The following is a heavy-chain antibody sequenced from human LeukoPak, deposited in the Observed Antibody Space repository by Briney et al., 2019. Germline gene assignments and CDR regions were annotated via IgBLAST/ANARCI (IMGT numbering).Heavy chain of an antibody. Sequence: PGGSLRLSCSASGLTLSGYWMHWVRQAPGKGLEWVSGINGRGESTVYADSVKGRFTISRDNSKNTLYLQMNSLRAEDTAVYYCAKDLRFLTPVDYWGQGTLVTVSS. V-gene: IGHV3-23*01. CDR1: GLTLSGYW. CDR3: AKDLRFLTPVDY. CDR2: INGRGEST. J-gene: IGHJ4*02. D-gene: IGHD5/OR15-5a*01.